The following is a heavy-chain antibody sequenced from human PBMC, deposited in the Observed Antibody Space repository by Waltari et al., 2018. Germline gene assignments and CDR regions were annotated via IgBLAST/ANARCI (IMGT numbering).Heavy chain of an antibody. V-gene: IGHV4-61*02. Sequence: QVQLQESGPGLVKPSQTLSLTSTVSGGSISSRRYYWTWIRHPAGKGLEWIGRIYTSGSTNYNPSLKSRVTISVDTSKNQFSLKLSSVTAADTAVYYCARDSVTVIDYWGQGTLVTVSS. CDR3: ARDSVTVIDY. J-gene: IGHJ4*02. CDR1: GGSISSRRYY. D-gene: IGHD3-16*02. CDR2: IYTSGST.